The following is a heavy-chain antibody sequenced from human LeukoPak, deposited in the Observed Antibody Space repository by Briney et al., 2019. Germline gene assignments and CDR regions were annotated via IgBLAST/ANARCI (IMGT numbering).Heavy chain of an antibody. J-gene: IGHJ4*02. D-gene: IGHD3-22*01. CDR3: ARHVVAVGFDY. CDR2: ITSSSSYI. V-gene: IGHV3-21*01. CDR1: GFAFSSYT. Sequence: GGSLRLSCAASGFAFSSYTMNWVRQAPGKGLEWVSSITSSSSYIYYADSVKGRFTISRDNAKNSLYLHMNSLRAEDTAVYYCARHVVAVGFDYWGQGTLVTDSS.